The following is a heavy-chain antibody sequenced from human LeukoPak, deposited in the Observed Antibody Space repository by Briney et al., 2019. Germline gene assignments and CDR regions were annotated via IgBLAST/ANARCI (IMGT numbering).Heavy chain of an antibody. CDR2: INYDARSR. CDR3: VRGAGPGTPFD. J-gene: IGHJ1*01. D-gene: IGHD1-1*01. Sequence: PGGSLRLSCAASGFTFSLSWMHWVRQAPGKGLEWVSSINYDARSRTYADPVKGRLTISRDNAENTLFLQMNSLRVEDSAIYSCVRGAGPGTPFDWGQGILVTVSS. CDR1: GFTFSLSW. V-gene: IGHV3-74*01.